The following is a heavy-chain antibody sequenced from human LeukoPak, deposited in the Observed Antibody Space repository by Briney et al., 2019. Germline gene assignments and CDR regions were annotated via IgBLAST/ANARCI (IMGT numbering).Heavy chain of an antibody. CDR1: GGSISSYY. CDR2: IYYSGST. CDR3: ARSPDDAFDI. V-gene: IGHV4-59*01. Sequence: SETLSLTCTVSGGSISSYYWSWIRQPPGKGLEWIGYIYYSGSTNYNPSLKSRVTISVDTSKNQFSLKLSSVTAADTAVYYCARSPDDAFDIWGQGTMVTVSS. J-gene: IGHJ3*02.